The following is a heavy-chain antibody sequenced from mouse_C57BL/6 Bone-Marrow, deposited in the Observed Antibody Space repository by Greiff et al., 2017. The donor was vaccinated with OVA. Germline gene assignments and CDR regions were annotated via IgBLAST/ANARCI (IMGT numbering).Heavy chain of an antibody. CDR3: EREGNGRSYGWFAY. CDR1: GYTFTSYW. V-gene: IGHV1-72*01. D-gene: IGHD1-1*01. CDR2: IDPNGGGT. Sequence: QVQLQQPGAELVKPGASVQLSCKASGYTFTSYWMHWVKQRPGRGLEWIGRIDPNGGGTKYNEKFKSKATLTVDEPSSLAYMQRISRTSEESAVFYSEREGNGRSYGWFAYWGQGTLLTVSA. J-gene: IGHJ3*01.